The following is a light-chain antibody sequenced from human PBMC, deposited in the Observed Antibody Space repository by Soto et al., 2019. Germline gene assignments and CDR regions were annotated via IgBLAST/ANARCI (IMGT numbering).Light chain of an antibody. J-gene: IGLJ2*01. CDR3: CSYAGSSTYVV. CDR2: EGS. V-gene: IGLV2-23*01. CDR1: SSDVGSYNL. Sequence: QSALTQPASVSGSPGQSITISCTGTSSDVGSYNLVSWYQQHPGKAPKLMIYEGSKRPSGVYNRFSGSKSGNTASLTISGLQAEDDDDYYCCSYAGSSTYVVVGGGTKPTVL.